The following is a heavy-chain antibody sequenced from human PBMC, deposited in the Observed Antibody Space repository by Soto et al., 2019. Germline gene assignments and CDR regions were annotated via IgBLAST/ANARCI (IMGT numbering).Heavy chain of an antibody. CDR1: GGSFSGYD. CDR2: INHSGST. Sequence: SETLSLTCAVYGGSFSGYDGSWIRQPPGKGLEWIGEINHSGSTNYNPSLKSRVTISVDTSKNQFSLKLSSVTAADTAMYYCATSYGSGYRAFDYWGQGALVTVSS. CDR3: ATSYGSGYRAFDY. V-gene: IGHV4-34*01. D-gene: IGHD3-10*01. J-gene: IGHJ4*02.